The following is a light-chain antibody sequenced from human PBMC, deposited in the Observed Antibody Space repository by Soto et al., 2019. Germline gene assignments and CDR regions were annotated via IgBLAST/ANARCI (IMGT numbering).Light chain of an antibody. Sequence: EIVLTQSPGTLSLSPGERATLSCRASQSVSGSNLAWYQQKPGQAPRLLLYGASSRATGIPDRFSGSGSGTDFTLTISRLEPEDFAVYYCQLYGRSPLKLTFGPGTKVDIK. J-gene: IGKJ1*01. CDR3: QLYGRSPLKLT. CDR2: GAS. V-gene: IGKV3-20*01. CDR1: QSVSGSN.